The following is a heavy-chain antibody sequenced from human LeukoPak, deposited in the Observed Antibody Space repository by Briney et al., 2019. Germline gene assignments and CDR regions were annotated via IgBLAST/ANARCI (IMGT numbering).Heavy chain of an antibody. Sequence: NPSETLSLTCAVYGGSFSGYYWSWIRQPPGKGLEWIGEINHSGSTNYNPSLKSRVTISVDTSKNQFSLKLSSVTAADTAVYYCATMVRGVHSYWGQGTLVTVSS. V-gene: IGHV4-34*01. CDR3: ATMVRGVHSY. D-gene: IGHD3-10*01. CDR2: INHSGST. J-gene: IGHJ4*02. CDR1: GGSFSGYY.